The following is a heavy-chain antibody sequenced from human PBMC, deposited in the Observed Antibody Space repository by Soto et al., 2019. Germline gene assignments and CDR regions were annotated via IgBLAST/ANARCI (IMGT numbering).Heavy chain of an antibody. D-gene: IGHD3-3*01. CDR1: GGSFSGYY. Sequence: QVQLQQWGAGLLKPSETLSLTCAVYGGSFSGYYWSWIRQPPGKGLEWIGEINHSGSTNYNPSLKSRVTISVDTSKNQFSLKLSSVTAADTAVYYCARGFYDFSVGHNWIDPWGQGTLVTVSS. J-gene: IGHJ5*02. CDR3: ARGFYDFSVGHNWIDP. V-gene: IGHV4-34*01. CDR2: INHSGST.